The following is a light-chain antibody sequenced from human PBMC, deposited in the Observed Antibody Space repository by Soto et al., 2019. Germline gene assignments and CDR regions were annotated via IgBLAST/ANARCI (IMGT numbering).Light chain of an antibody. J-gene: IGKJ1*01. V-gene: IGKV1-27*01. CDR3: QKYNSAPRT. CDR1: QGIGIY. CDR2: AAS. Sequence: QMTQSPSSLSASLGDRVTITCRASQGIGIYLAWYQQKPGKVPKLLIYAASTLQSGVPSRFSGRGSRTDFTLTIIGLQPEDVATYYCQKYNSAPRTFVQGTRLEI.